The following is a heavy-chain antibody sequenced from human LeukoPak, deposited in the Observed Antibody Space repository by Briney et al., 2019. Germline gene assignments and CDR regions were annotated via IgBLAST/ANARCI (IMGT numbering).Heavy chain of an antibody. Sequence: ASVKVSCKASGYTFTSYGISWVRQAPGQGLEWMGWLSAYNGNTNYAQKLQGRVTMTTDTSTSTAYMELRSLRSDDTAVYYCAGVVAAAGPYPKDWGQGTLVTVSS. CDR2: LSAYNGNT. V-gene: IGHV1-18*01. J-gene: IGHJ4*02. CDR3: AGVVAAAGPYPKD. D-gene: IGHD6-13*01. CDR1: GYTFTSYG.